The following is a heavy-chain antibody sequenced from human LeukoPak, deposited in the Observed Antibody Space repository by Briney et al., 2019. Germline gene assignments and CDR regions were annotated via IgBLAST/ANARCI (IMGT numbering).Heavy chain of an antibody. D-gene: IGHD1-26*01. J-gene: IGHJ4*02. V-gene: IGHV4-34*01. CDR2: INHSGST. CDR3: ARVSGSGPFDY. CDR1: GGSFSGYY. Sequence: PSETLSLTCAVYGGSFSGYYRSWIRQPPGKGLEWIGEINHSGSTNCNPSLKSRVTISVDTSKNQFSLKLSSVTAADTAVYYCARVSGSGPFDYWGQGTLVTVSS.